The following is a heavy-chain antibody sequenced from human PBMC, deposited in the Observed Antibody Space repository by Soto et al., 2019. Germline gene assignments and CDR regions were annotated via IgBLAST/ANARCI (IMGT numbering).Heavy chain of an antibody. CDR3: ARRKKGDYYDSSEGDFQH. D-gene: IGHD3-22*01. CDR1: GGSISSSSYY. J-gene: IGHJ1*01. Sequence: SETLSLTCTVSGGSISSSSYYWGWIRQPPGKGLEWIGSIYYSGSTYYNPSLKSRVTISVDTSKNQFSLKLSSVTAADTAVYYCARRKKGDYYDSSEGDFQHWGQGTLVTVSS. CDR2: IYYSGST. V-gene: IGHV4-39*01.